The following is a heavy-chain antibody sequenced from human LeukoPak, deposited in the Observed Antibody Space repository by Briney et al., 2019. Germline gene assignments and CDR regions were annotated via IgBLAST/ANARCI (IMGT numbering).Heavy chain of an antibody. V-gene: IGHV4-59*01. CDR2: IYYSGSI. D-gene: IGHD3-22*01. Sequence: SETLSLTCTVSGGSISSYYWSWIRQPPGKGLEWIGYIYYSGSINYNPSLKSRVTISVDTSKNQFSLKLSSVTAADTAVYYCAREGYYYDSSGYRVGMDVWGQGTTVTVSS. CDR1: GGSISSYY. CDR3: AREGYYYDSSGYRVGMDV. J-gene: IGHJ6*02.